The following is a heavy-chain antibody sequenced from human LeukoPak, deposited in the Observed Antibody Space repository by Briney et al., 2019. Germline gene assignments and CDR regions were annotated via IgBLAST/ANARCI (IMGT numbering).Heavy chain of an antibody. CDR2: IYYSGST. J-gene: IGHJ3*02. Sequence: SETLSLTCTVSGGSISSYYWSWIRQPPGKGLEWIGYIYYSGSTNYNPSLKSRATISVDTSKNQFSLKLTSVTAADTAVYYCARPRVLYSYHHDAFDIWGQGTMVTVSS. V-gene: IGHV4-59*12. D-gene: IGHD5-18*01. CDR1: GGSISSYY. CDR3: ARPRVLYSYHHDAFDI.